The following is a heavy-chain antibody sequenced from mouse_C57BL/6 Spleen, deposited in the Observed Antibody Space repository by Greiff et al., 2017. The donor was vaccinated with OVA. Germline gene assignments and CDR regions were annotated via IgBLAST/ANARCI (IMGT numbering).Heavy chain of an antibody. J-gene: IGHJ4*01. V-gene: IGHV3-6*01. CDR2: ISYDGSN. CDR1: GYSITSGYY. D-gene: IGHD2-5*01. Sequence: EVKLLESGPGLVKPSQSLSLTCSVTGYSITSGYYWNWIRQFPGNRLEWMGYISYDGSNNYNPSLKNRTSITRDTSKNQFFLKLKSVTTEDTATYYCAREGSLYYSNDYAMDYWGQGTSVTVSA. CDR3: AREGSLYYSNDYAMDY.